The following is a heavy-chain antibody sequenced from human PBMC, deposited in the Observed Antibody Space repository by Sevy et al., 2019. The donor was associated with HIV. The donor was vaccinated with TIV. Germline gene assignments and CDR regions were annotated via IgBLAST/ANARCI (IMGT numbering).Heavy chain of an antibody. V-gene: IGHV5-51*01. CDR1: GYRFTNYW. CDR3: ARFYDSSGHFPSDY. J-gene: IGHJ4*02. D-gene: IGHD3-22*01. Sequence: GESLKISCKGSGYRFTNYWIAWVRQMPGKGLECMGIIYPGDSETRYSPSFQGQVTISADKSISTAYLHWSSLNASDTAMYYCARFYDSSGHFPSDYWGQGSLVTVSS. CDR2: IYPGDSET.